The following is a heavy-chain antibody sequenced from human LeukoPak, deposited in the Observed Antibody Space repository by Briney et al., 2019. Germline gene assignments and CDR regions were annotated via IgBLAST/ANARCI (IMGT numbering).Heavy chain of an antibody. J-gene: IGHJ6*02. Sequence: ASVKVSCKASGYTFTSYGISWVRQAPGQGLEWVGWISAYNGNTNYAQKLQGRVTMTTDTSTSTAYMELRSLRSDDTAVYYCARDNRAFSSSVPLYYYGMDVWGQGTTVTVSS. CDR1: GYTFTSYG. D-gene: IGHD6-13*01. CDR2: ISAYNGNT. CDR3: ARDNRAFSSSVPLYYYGMDV. V-gene: IGHV1-18*01.